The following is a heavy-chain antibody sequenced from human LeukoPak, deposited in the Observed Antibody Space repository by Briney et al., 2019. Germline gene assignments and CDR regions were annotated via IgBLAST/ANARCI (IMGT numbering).Heavy chain of an antibody. CDR3: AKDSTTYYDILTGYYEDHYYYYYGMDV. D-gene: IGHD3-9*01. CDR1: GFTFSSYA. V-gene: IGHV3-23*01. CDR2: ISGSGGST. Sequence: GGSLRLSCAASGFTFSSYAMSWVRQAPGKGLEWVSAISGSGGSTYYADSVKGRFTISRDNSKSTLYLQMNSLRAEDTAVYYCAKDSTTYYDILTGYYEDHYYYYYGMDVWGQGTTVTVSS. J-gene: IGHJ6*02.